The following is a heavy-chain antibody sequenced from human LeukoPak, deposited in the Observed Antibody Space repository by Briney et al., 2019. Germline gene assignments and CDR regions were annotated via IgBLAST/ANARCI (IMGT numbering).Heavy chain of an antibody. Sequence: GGSLRLSCAASGFTFDDYAMHWVRQSPGKGLEWVCFITGDGARAYYADSVKGRFTISRDNAKNSVFLQMNSLGSEDTALYYCAKDVSKSGWTSWGQGTLVTVSS. CDR2: ITGDGARA. J-gene: IGHJ4*02. CDR1: GFTFDDYA. D-gene: IGHD6-19*01. CDR3: AKDVSKSGWTS. V-gene: IGHV3-43*02.